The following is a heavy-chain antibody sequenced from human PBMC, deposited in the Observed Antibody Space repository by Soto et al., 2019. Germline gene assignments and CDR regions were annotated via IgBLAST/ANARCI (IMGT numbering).Heavy chain of an antibody. CDR3: ARDRVEMATIGTPPGH. CDR1: GFTFSSYG. D-gene: IGHD5-12*01. V-gene: IGHV3-33*01. Sequence: GGSLRLSCAASGFTFSSYGMQWVRQALGKGLEWLTLIWYDGSYKYYADSVKGRFTISRDNSKSTLYLQMSSLRPEDTAVYYCARDRVEMATIGTPPGHWGQGTPVTVSS. J-gene: IGHJ4*02. CDR2: IWYDGSYK.